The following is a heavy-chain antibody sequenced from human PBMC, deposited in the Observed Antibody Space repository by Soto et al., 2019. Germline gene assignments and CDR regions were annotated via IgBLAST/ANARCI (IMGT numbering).Heavy chain of an antibody. V-gene: IGHV1-69*06. CDR1: GGTFSSYA. D-gene: IGHD2-2*02. J-gene: IGHJ5*02. Sequence: QVQLVQSGAEVKKPGSSVKVSCKASGGTFSSYAISWVRQAPGQGLEWMGGIIPIFGTANYAQKFQGRVTITADKSTSTAYMELSSVRSEDTAVYYCARSRPIVVVPAAIYGWFDPWGQGTLVTVSS. CDR2: IIPIFGTA. CDR3: ARSRPIVVVPAAIYGWFDP.